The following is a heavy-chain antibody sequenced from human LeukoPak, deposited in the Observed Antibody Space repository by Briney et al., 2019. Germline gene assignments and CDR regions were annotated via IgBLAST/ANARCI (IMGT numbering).Heavy chain of an antibody. CDR3: ARDDENYGSGSYYNVFSY. Sequence: GGSLRLSCAASGFTFSSCSMNWVRQAPGKGLEWVSSISSSSSYIYCADSVKGRFTISRDNAKNSLYLQMNSLRAEDTAVYYCARDDENYGSGSYYNVFSYWGQGTLVTVSS. D-gene: IGHD3-10*01. J-gene: IGHJ4*02. CDR2: ISSSSSYI. V-gene: IGHV3-21*01. CDR1: GFTFSSCS.